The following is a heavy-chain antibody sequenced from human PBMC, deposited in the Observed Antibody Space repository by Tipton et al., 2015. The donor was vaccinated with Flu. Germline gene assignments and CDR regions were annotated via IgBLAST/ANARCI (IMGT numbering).Heavy chain of an antibody. CDR3: ARDHFPSYNNGMDV. D-gene: IGHD2/OR15-2a*01. V-gene: IGHV1-69*15. J-gene: IGHJ6*02. CDR1: GGTFSDYS. Sequence: QLVQSGAQVKKPGSSVKVSCKASGGTFSDYSITWVRQAPGQGVEWMGRVIPVFKTATYAEKFQGRVTITADESTSTAHMEINSLRSEDTAVYYCARDHFPSYNNGMDVWGQGTKVTVSS. CDR2: VIPVFKTA.